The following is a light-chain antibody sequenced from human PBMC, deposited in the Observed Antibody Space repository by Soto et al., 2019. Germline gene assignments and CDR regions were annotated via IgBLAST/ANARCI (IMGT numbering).Light chain of an antibody. J-gene: IGLJ2*01. CDR1: SSDVGAYNY. Sequence: QSALTQPPSASGSPGQSVTFSCIGTSSDVGAYNYVSWYQQHPGKAPKLMIYEVSKRPSGVPDRFSGSKSANTASLTVSGLQAEDEADYYCSSFAGSSNVIFGGGPKLTVL. CDR3: SSFAGSSNVI. V-gene: IGLV2-8*01. CDR2: EVS.